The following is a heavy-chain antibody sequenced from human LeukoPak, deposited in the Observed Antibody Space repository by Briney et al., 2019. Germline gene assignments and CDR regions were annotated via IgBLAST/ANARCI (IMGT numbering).Heavy chain of an antibody. CDR1: GYTFTGYY. J-gene: IGHJ4*02. D-gene: IGHD3-10*01. V-gene: IGHV1-2*02. CDR2: FNPNSGGT. CDR3: ARSMVRGVIITGHFDY. Sequence: GASVKVSCKASGYTFTGYYMHWVRQAPGQGLEWMGWFNPNSGGTNYAQKFQGRVTMTRDTSISTAYMELSRLRSDDTAVYYCARSMVRGVIITGHFDYWGQGTLVTVSS.